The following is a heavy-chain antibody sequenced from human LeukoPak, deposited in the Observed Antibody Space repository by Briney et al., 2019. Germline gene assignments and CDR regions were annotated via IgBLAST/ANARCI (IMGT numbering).Heavy chain of an antibody. CDR1: GYTFTTYL. J-gene: IGHJ4*02. D-gene: IGHD3-22*01. Sequence: GASVRVSCKASGYTFTTYLLTWVRQAPGQGLEWMGWISAYSGNTKYAQKLQGRVTVTKDTSTSTAYMELRSMRSDDTAVYYCARGFPPRTYYDSSDYDSYYFDYWGQGTLVTVSS. CDR2: ISAYSGNT. V-gene: IGHV1-18*01. CDR3: ARGFPPRTYYDSSDYDSYYFDY.